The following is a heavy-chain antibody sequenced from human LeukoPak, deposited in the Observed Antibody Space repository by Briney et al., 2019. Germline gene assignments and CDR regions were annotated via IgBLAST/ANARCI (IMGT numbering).Heavy chain of an antibody. CDR2: MPFDEKVSDNEIP. CDR1: GYSISENSWT. CDR3: ATLPLTRVTGRGWFDA. D-gene: IGHD4-17*01. J-gene: IGHJ5*02. Sequence: PSETLSLTCTVSGYSISENSWTWVRIGQLPGKGLEWIGTMPFDEKVSDNEIPSYNPSLKGRATISAETSKNQLSMKVKSVTVADTSSYCCATLPLTRVTGRGWFDAWGQGTLVIVSS. V-gene: IGHV4-39*01.